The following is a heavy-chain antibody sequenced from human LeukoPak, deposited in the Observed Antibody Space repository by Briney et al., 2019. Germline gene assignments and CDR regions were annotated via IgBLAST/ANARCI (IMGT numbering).Heavy chain of an antibody. J-gene: IGHJ3*02. V-gene: IGHV3-49*04. CDR1: GFTFGDYA. Sequence: GGSLRLSCTASGFTFGDYAMSWVRQAPGKGLEWVGFIRSKAYGGTTEYAASVKGRFTISRDDSKSIAYLQMNSLKTEDTAVYYCTREPDRGLDAFDIWGQGTMVTVSS. D-gene: IGHD3/OR15-3a*01. CDR2: IRSKAYGGTT. CDR3: TREPDRGLDAFDI.